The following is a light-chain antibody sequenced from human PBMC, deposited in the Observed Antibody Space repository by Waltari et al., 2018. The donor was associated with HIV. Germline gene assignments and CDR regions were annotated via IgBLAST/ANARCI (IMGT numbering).Light chain of an antibody. CDR3: SSYTSVLTVV. CDR2: EVK. CDR1: STDVGAYDL. J-gene: IGLJ2*01. V-gene: IGLV2-14*03. Sequence: QSALTQPASVSGSPGQSITISCAGTSTDVGAYDLVSWYQQLPGKAPKLIISEVKNRPSGISIRFSGSKSGNTASLTISGLQAEDEADYYCSSYTSVLTVVFGGGTRLTVL.